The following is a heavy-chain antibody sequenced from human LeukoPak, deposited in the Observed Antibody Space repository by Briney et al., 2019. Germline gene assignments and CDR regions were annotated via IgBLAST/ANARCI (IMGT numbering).Heavy chain of an antibody. CDR2: IYYSGST. D-gene: IGHD1-26*01. Sequence: SQTLSLTCTVSGGSISSYYWSWIRQPPGKGLEWIGYIYYSGSTNYNPSLKGRVTISVDTSKNQFSLKLSSVTAADTAVYYCARHGGGSYYGVDFDYWGQGTLVTVSS. J-gene: IGHJ4*02. V-gene: IGHV4-59*08. CDR3: ARHGGGSYYGVDFDY. CDR1: GGSISSYY.